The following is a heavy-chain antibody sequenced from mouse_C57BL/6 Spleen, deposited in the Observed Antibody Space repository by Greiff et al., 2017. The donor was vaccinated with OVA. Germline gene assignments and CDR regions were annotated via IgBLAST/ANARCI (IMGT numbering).Heavy chain of an antibody. J-gene: IGHJ3*01. CDR1: GYTFTSYW. V-gene: IGHV1-50*01. CDR3: ARGEDYEGFAY. CDR2: IDPSDSYT. D-gene: IGHD2-4*01. Sequence: VQLQQPGAELVKPGASVKLSCKASGYTFTSYWMQWVKQRPGQGLEWIGEIDPSDSYTNYNQKFKGKATLTVDTSSSTAYMQLSSLTSEDSAVYYCARGEDYEGFAYWGQGTLVTVSA.